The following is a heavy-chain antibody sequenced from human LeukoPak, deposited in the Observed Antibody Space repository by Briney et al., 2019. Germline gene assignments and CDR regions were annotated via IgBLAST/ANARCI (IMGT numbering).Heavy chain of an antibody. D-gene: IGHD2-15*01. CDR2: IIPIFGTA. Sequence: PAASVKVSCKASGYTFTSYYMHWVRQAPGQGLEWMGGIIPIFGTANYAQKFQGRVTITADKSTSTAYMELSSLRSEDTAVYYCARNTPSHCSGGSCYSYYYYYMDVWGKGTTVTVSS. CDR3: ARNTPSHCSGGSCYSYYYYYMDV. CDR1: GYTFTSYY. V-gene: IGHV1-69*06. J-gene: IGHJ6*03.